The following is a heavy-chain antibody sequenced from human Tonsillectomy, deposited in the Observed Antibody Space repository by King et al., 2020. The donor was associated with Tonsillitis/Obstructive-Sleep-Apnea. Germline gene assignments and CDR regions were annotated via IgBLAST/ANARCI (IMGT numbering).Heavy chain of an antibody. CDR1: GGSFSGYF. D-gene: IGHD3-22*01. CDR3: AREYFYHSSGYYDY. J-gene: IGHJ4*02. V-gene: IGHV4-34*01. Sequence: VQLQQWGAGLLKPSETLSLTCAVYGGSFSGYFWSWIRQPPGKGLEWIGEINHSGFTNYKPSLKSRVTISLDTSKNQFSLNLSSVTAADTAVYYCAREYFYHSSGYYDYWGQGTLVTVSS. CDR2: INHSGFT.